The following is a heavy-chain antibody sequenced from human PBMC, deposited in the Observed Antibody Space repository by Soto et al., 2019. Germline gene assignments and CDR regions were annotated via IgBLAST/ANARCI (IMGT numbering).Heavy chain of an antibody. CDR2: IKQDGTEK. CDR1: GFTFGSYW. CDR3: ARFATSPFDYWYFDL. D-gene: IGHD2-2*01. J-gene: IGHJ2*01. Sequence: GGSLRLSCAASGFTFGSYWMSWVRQAPGKGLEWVANIKQDGTEKYYVDSVKGRFTISGDNAKNSLYLQMHSLRAEDTAVYYCARFATSPFDYWYFDLWGRGALVTVSS. V-gene: IGHV3-7*03.